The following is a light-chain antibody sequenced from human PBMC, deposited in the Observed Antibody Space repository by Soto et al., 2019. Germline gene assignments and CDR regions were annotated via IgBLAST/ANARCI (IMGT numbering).Light chain of an antibody. CDR2: EVS. CDR1: SSDVGGYNY. CDR3: SSYAGSNNLGL. V-gene: IGLV2-14*01. Sequence: QSALTQPASVSGSPGQSITISCTGTSSDVGGYNYVSWYQQHPGKAPKLMIYEVSNRPSGVSNRFSGSKSGNTASPTISGLQAEDEADYYCSSYAGSNNLGLFGGGTKLTVL. J-gene: IGLJ2*01.